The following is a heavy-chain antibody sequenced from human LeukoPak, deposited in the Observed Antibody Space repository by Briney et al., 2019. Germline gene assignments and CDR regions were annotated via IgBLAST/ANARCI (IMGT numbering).Heavy chain of an antibody. CDR2: VHSTGAT. D-gene: IGHD1-26*01. Sequence: SETLSLTCTVSGGSINHYYWSWIRQPAGKGLEWIGRVHSTGATDYNPSLKSRVTMSVDTSKNQYFVQVNSVTAADTAMYYCARGWEVGADRPLDYWGQGTLVTVSS. J-gene: IGHJ4*02. V-gene: IGHV4-4*07. CDR1: GGSINHYY. CDR3: ARGWEVGADRPLDY.